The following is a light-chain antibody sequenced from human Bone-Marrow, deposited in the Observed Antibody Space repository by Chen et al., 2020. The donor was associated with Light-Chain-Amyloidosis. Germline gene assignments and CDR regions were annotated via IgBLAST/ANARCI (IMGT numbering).Light chain of an antibody. V-gene: IGKV2-30*01. J-gene: IGKJ2*01. CDR1: QSLVFSDGNIY. Sequence: DVVMTQSPLSLPVTLGQPASISCKSSQSLVFSDGNIYLNWFHQRPGQSPRRLIYKVSNRDSGVPDRFTGSGSGTDFKLKITRVEAEDVGVYYCMHGRHWPPMYTFGQGTKVEL. CDR3: MHGRHWPPMYT. CDR2: KVS.